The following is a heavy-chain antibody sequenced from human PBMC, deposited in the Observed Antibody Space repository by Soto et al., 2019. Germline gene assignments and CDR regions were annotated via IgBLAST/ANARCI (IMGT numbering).Heavy chain of an antibody. J-gene: IGHJ5*02. D-gene: IGHD2-15*01. CDR3: GRGAPRWHNNWFDP. V-gene: IGHV3-74*01. Sequence: GGSLRLSCAASGFTFSSYWMQWVRQAPGKGLVWVSRINSEGTTTFYADSVKGRFTISRDNAKNTLYLQMNSLRAEDTAVYYCGRGAPRWHNNWFDPWGQGTLVTVSS. CDR1: GFTFSSYW. CDR2: INSEGTTT.